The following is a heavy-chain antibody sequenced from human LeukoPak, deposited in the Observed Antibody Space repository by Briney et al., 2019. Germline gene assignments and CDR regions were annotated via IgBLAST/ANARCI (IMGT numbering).Heavy chain of an antibody. D-gene: IGHD6-13*01. J-gene: IGHJ6*02. CDR3: AGSSWIHYYYYGMDV. CDR1: GGSFSGYY. Sequence: SETLSLTCAVYGGSFSGYYRSWIRQPPGKGLEWIGEINHSGSTNYNPSLKSRATISVDTSKNQFSLKLSSVTAADTAVYYCAGSSWIHYYYYGMDVWGQGTTVTVSS. CDR2: INHSGST. V-gene: IGHV4-34*01.